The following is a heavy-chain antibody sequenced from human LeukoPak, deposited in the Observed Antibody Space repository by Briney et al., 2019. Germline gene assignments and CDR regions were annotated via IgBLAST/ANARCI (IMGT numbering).Heavy chain of an antibody. D-gene: IGHD1-26*01. CDR1: GFTFSSYW. Sequence: GGSLRLSCAASGFTFSSYWMSWVRQAPGKGLEWVANIKQDGSEKYYVDSVKGRFTISRDNAKNSLYLQMYSLRAEDTAVYYCARDHWGGATFDAFDIWGQGTMVTVSS. CDR3: ARDHWGGATFDAFDI. J-gene: IGHJ3*02. CDR2: IKQDGSEK. V-gene: IGHV3-7*01.